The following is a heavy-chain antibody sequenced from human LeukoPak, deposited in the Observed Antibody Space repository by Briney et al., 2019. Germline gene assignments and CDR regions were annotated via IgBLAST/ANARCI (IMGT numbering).Heavy chain of an antibody. D-gene: IGHD7-27*01. V-gene: IGHV4-59*01. CDR3: ASFLLGDGDV. J-gene: IGHJ6*04. Sequence: PSETLSLTCTVPGGSISSYYWSWIRQPPGKGLEWVGYIYYSGSTNYNPSLKSRVTISVDTSKNQFSLKLSSVTAADTAVYYCASFLLGDGDVWGKGTTVTVSS. CDR2: IYYSGST. CDR1: GGSISSYY.